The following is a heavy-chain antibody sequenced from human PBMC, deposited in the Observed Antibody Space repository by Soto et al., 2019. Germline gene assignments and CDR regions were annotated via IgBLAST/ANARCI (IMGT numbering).Heavy chain of an antibody. Sequence: QVQLVQSGAEVKKPGASVKVSCKASGYTFTSYAMHWVRQAPGQRLEWTGWINAGNGNTKYSQKFQGRVPITRDTSASTAYLELSSLRSEDTAVYYCARAPFTGSTPGPGKFWGQGTLVTVSS. J-gene: IGHJ4*02. CDR1: GYTFTSYA. CDR3: ARAPFTGSTPGPGKF. D-gene: IGHD2-8*02. CDR2: INAGNGNT. V-gene: IGHV1-3*01.